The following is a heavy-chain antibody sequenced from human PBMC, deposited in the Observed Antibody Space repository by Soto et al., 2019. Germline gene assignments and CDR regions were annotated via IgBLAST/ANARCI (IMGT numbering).Heavy chain of an antibody. Sequence: WSLRLSCAASGFTFSSYSMNWVRQAPGKGLEWVSSISSSSSYIYYADSVKGRFTISRDNAKNSLYLQMNSLRAEDTAVYYCARDPGYDSSGYQDYWGQGTLVTVSS. V-gene: IGHV3-21*01. CDR3: ARDPGYDSSGYQDY. CDR1: GFTFSSYS. J-gene: IGHJ4*02. D-gene: IGHD3-22*01. CDR2: ISSSSSYI.